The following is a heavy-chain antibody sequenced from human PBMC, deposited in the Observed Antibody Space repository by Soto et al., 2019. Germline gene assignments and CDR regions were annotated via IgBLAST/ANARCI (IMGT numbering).Heavy chain of an antibody. D-gene: IGHD3-22*01. V-gene: IGHV1-3*01. CDR3: ARAPMIVVVRDAFDI. CDR2: INAGNGNT. J-gene: IGHJ3*02. CDR1: GYTFNSYA. Sequence: ASVKVSCKASGYTFNSYAMHWVRQAPGQRLEWMGWINAGNGNTKYSQKFQGRVTITRDTSASTAYMELSSLRSEDTAVYYCARAPMIVVVRDAFDIWGQGTMVTVSS.